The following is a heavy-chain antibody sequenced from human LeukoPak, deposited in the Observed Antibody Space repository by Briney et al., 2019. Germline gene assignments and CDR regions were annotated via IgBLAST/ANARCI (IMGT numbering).Heavy chain of an antibody. CDR2: INPSGGST. J-gene: IGHJ3*02. Sequence: AAVKVSCKASGYTFTSYYMHWVRQAPGQGLEWMGIINPSGGSTSYAQKFQGRVTMTRDMSTSTVYMELSSLRSEDTAVYYCARDSLTALNAFDIWGQGTMVTVSS. D-gene: IGHD2-21*02. V-gene: IGHV1-46*01. CDR3: ARDSLTALNAFDI. CDR1: GYTFTSYY.